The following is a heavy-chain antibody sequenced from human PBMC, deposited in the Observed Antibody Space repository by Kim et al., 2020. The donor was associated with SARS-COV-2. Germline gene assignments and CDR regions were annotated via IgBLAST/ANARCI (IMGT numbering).Heavy chain of an antibody. D-gene: IGHD1-26*01. CDR2: IYYSGST. Sequence: SETLSLTCTVSGGSISSSSYYWGWIRQPPGKGLEWIGSIYYSGSTYYNPSLKSRVTISVDTSKNQFSLKLSSVTAADTAVYYCARAQGSWEIKISAFDIWGQGTMVTVSS. V-gene: IGHV4-39*07. CDR1: GGSISSSSYY. J-gene: IGHJ3*02. CDR3: ARAQGSWEIKISAFDI.